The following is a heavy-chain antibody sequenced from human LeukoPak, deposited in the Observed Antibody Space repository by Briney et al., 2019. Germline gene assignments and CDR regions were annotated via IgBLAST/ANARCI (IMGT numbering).Heavy chain of an antibody. CDR3: ARAAYDSGSYIVNHDY. Sequence: GGSLRLSCAASGFTVSSSYMSRVRQAPGKGLEWVSVLFRDDTTYYADSVKGRFTISRDNSKNTLYLQMSSLRGEDTAVYYCARAAYDSGSYIVNHDYWGQGTLVTVSS. V-gene: IGHV3-53*01. CDR1: GFTVSSSY. CDR2: LFRDDTT. J-gene: IGHJ4*02. D-gene: IGHD3-22*01.